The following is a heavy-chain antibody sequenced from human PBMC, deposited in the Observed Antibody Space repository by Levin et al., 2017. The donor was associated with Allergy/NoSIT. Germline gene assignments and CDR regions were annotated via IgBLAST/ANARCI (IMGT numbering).Heavy chain of an antibody. J-gene: IGHJ6*02. V-gene: IGHV1-46*01. CDR1: GYTFTSYY. Sequence: ASVKVSCKASGYTFTSYYMHWVRQAPGQGLEWMGIINPSGGSTSYAQKFQGRVTMTRDTSTSTVYMELSSLRSEDTAVYYCARGGAFYDSSGSTPDYYYYGMDVWGQGTTVTVSS. D-gene: IGHD3-22*01. CDR2: INPSGGST. CDR3: ARGGAFYDSSGSTPDYYYYGMDV.